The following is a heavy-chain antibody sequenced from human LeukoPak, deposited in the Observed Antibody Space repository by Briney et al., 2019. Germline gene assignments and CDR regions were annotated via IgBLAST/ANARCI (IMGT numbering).Heavy chain of an antibody. Sequence: PSETLSLTCTISGAFGGSISSYYWSWIRQPPGKGLEWIWYVYYSGSTNYNPSLKSRVTISIDTSKTQFSRKLNSVTAADTAVYYCARASNYDTSGYYFYWCFDLWGRGTLVTVSS. CDR1: GAFGGSISSYY. D-gene: IGHD3-22*01. V-gene: IGHV4-59*01. J-gene: IGHJ2*01. CDR2: VYYSGST. CDR3: ARASNYDTSGYYFYWCFDL.